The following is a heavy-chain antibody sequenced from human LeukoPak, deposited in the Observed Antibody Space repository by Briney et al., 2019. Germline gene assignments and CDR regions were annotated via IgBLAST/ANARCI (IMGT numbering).Heavy chain of an antibody. V-gene: IGHV3-7*01. CDR2: IQKDGSQK. D-gene: IGHD2-21*01. Sequence: GGSLRLSCAASGFTFSSYGMHWVRQAPGKGLEWVASIQKDGSQKYYLESVKGRFTISRDNTKNSLYLHMSSLRADDTAVYFCATVAGYFDYWGQGTLVTVSS. CDR3: ATVAGYFDY. J-gene: IGHJ4*02. CDR1: GFTFSSYG.